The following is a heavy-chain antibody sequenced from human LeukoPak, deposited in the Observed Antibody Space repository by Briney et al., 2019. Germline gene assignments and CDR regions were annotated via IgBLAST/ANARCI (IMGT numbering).Heavy chain of an antibody. J-gene: IGHJ4*02. Sequence: GASVTVSCKASGYTFTSYGISWVRQAPRQGLEWIGWISAYNGNTNYAQKLQGRVTMTTDTSTSTAYMELRSLRSDDTAVYYGARGTYGDQKPNPDYGGQGTLVTVSS. CDR1: GYTFTSYG. CDR2: ISAYNGNT. CDR3: ARGTYGDQKPNPDY. V-gene: IGHV1-18*01. D-gene: IGHD1-1*01.